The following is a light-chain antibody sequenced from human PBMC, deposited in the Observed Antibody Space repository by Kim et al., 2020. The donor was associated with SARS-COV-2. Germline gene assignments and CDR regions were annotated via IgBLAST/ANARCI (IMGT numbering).Light chain of an antibody. CDR1: QSIDNW. CDR3: KRYRSYPWT. CDR2: SAS. Sequence: DIQMTQSPSTLSASVGDRVTITCLASQSIDNWRAWYQQKPGKAPKLLICSASSLKTGVPSRFSGSGSGTEFTLTANRLQPDVFATYYCKRYRSYPWTFGQRSQVGIK. J-gene: IGKJ1*01. V-gene: IGKV1-5*03.